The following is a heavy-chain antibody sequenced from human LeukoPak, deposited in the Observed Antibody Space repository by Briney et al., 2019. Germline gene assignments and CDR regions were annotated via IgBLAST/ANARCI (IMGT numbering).Heavy chain of an antibody. J-gene: IGHJ4*02. V-gene: IGHV3-7*01. CDR2: IKQGGSEK. CDR1: GFTFSSYW. CDR3: ARDLGTMVRGVSDY. D-gene: IGHD3-10*01. Sequence: GGSLRLSCAASGFTFSSYWMSWVRQAPGKGLEWVANIKQGGSEKYYVDSVKGRFTISRDNAKNSLYLQMNSLRAEDTAVYYCARDLGTMVRGVSDYWGQGTLVTVSS.